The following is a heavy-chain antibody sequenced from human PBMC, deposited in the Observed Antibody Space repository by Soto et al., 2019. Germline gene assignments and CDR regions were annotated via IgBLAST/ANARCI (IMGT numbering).Heavy chain of an antibody. CDR1: GFTFSSYS. D-gene: IGHD6-13*01. Sequence: GGSLRLSCAASGFTFSSYSMNWVRQAPGKGLEWVSYISSSSSTIYYADSVKGRFTIPRDNAKNSLYLQMNTLRAEDTALYYCARRRAAAGTLTFDYWGQGTRVTVSS. CDR2: ISSSSSTI. V-gene: IGHV3-48*04. CDR3: ARRRAAAGTLTFDY. J-gene: IGHJ4*02.